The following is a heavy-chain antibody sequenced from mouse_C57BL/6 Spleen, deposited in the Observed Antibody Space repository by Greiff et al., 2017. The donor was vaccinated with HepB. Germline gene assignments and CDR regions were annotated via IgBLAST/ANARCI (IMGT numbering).Heavy chain of an antibody. J-gene: IGHJ1*03. CDR2: INPNNGGT. CDR3: ARWVGRWGYFDV. CDR1: GYTFTDYY. V-gene: IGHV1-26*01. D-gene: IGHD4-1*01. Sequence: GYTFTDYYMNWVKQSHGKSLEWIGDINPNNGGTSYNQKFKGKATLTVDKSSSTAYMELRSLTSEDSAVYYCARWVGRWGYFDVWGTGTTVTVSS.